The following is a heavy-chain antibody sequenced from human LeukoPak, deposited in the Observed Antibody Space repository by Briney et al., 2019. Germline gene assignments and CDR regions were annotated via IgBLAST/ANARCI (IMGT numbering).Heavy chain of an antibody. CDR3: ASDLLHAGSYFTQSNY. D-gene: IGHD3-10*01. J-gene: IGHJ4*02. V-gene: IGHV4-39*01. CDR2: IYYSGST. Sequence: PSETLSLTCTVSGGSISSSSYYWGWIRQPPGKGLEWIGSIYYSGSTYYNPSLKSRVTISVDTSKNQFSLKLSSVTAADTAVYYCASDLLHAGSYFTQSNYWGQGTLVTVSS. CDR1: GGSISSSSYY.